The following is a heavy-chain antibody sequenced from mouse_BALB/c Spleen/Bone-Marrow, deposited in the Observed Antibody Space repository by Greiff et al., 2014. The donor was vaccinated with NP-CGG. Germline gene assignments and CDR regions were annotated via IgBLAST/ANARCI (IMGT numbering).Heavy chain of an antibody. D-gene: IGHD1-1*01. V-gene: IGHV1-81*01. Sequence: VQLQESGPELVKPGASVKMSCKASGYTFTDYVISWVKQRTGQGLEWIGEIYPKSVDTYYSEKFKGKATLTADKSSNTAYMQLSSLTSEDSAVYFCARSGYTNYWYFDVWGAGTMVTVSS. CDR1: GYTFTDYV. CDR3: ARSGYTNYWYFDV. J-gene: IGHJ1*01. CDR2: IYPKSVDT.